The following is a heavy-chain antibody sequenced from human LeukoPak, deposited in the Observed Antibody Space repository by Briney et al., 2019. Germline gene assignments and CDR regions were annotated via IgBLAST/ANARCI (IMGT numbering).Heavy chain of an antibody. D-gene: IGHD2-2*01. J-gene: IGHJ5*02. V-gene: IGHV1-2*02. Sequence: ASVKVSCKASGYTFTSYYMHWVRQAPGQGLEWMGWINPNSGGTNYAQKFQGRVTMTRDTSISTAYMELSRLRSDDTAVYYCARVHCSSTSCYGGRWFDPWGQGTLVTVSS. CDR2: INPNSGGT. CDR1: GYTFTSYY. CDR3: ARVHCSSTSCYGGRWFDP.